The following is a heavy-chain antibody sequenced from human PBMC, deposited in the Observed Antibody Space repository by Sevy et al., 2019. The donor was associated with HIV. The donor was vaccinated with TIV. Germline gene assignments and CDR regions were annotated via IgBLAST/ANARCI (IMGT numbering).Heavy chain of an antibody. Sequence: SETLSLTCAVSGGSISSSNWWSWVRQPPGKRLEWIGEIYHSGSTNYNPSLKSRVTISVDKSKNQFYLKLSCVTAADTAVYYCARGVGGSSWYLNWFDPWGQGTLVTVSS. CDR3: ARGVGGSSWYLNWFDP. D-gene: IGHD6-13*01. V-gene: IGHV4-4*02. J-gene: IGHJ5*02. CDR2: IYHSGST. CDR1: GGSISSSNW.